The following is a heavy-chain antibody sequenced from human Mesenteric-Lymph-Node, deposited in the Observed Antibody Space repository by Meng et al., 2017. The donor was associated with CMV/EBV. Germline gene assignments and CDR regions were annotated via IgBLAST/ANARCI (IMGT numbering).Heavy chain of an antibody. V-gene: IGHV3-66*02. CDR3: AREISRIGSFTVVTALGHYYYVMDV. Sequence: GGSLRLSCTASGFSLGDYVMSWVRQAPGKGLEWVGVIYGASTTYYADSVKGRFTISRDNSKKTLYVQMNSLRAEDTAVYYCAREISRIGSFTVVTALGHYYYVMDVWGPGTTVTVSS. D-gene: IGHD3-10*01. J-gene: IGHJ6*02. CDR2: IYGASTT. CDR1: GFSLGDYV.